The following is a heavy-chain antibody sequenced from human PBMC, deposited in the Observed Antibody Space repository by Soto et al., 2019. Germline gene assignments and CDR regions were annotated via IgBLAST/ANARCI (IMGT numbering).Heavy chain of an antibody. J-gene: IGHJ4*02. D-gene: IGHD2-15*01. CDR2: IYYSGST. CDR3: ARGWGDNCSGGSCYSGYICDY. V-gene: IGHV4-31*03. Sequence: QVQLQESGPGLVKPSRTLSLTCTVSGGSISSGGYYWSWIRQHPGKGLEWIGYIYYSGSTYYNPSLKSRVTISVDTSKNQFSLKLSSVTAADTAVYYCARGWGDNCSGGSCYSGYICDYWGQGTLVTVSS. CDR1: GGSISSGGYY.